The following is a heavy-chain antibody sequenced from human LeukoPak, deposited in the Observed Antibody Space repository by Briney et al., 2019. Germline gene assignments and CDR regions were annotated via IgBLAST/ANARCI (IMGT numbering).Heavy chain of an antibody. V-gene: IGHV4-39*07. Sequence: SETLSLTCTVSGGSISSSSYYWGWIRQPPGKGLEWIGTIYYSGRTSYNPSLKSRVTISVDTSKNQFSLKLSSVTAADTAVYYCARWFGELSLMYYFDYWGQGTLVTVSS. J-gene: IGHJ4*02. CDR1: GGSISSSSYY. CDR3: ARWFGELSLMYYFDY. CDR2: IYYSGRT. D-gene: IGHD3-10*01.